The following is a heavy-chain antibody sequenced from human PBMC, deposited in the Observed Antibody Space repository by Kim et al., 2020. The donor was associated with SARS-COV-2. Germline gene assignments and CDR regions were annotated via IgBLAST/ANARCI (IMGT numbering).Heavy chain of an antibody. CDR3: ARDGPPLLLWFGELHYNWFDP. CDR1: GYTFTSYG. Sequence: ASVKVSCKASGYTFTSYGISWVRQAPGQGLEWMGWISAYNGNTNYAQKLQGRVTMTTDTSTSTAYMELRSLRSDDTAVYYCARDGPPLLLWFGELHYNWFDPWGQGTLVTVSS. D-gene: IGHD3-10*01. CDR2: ISAYNGNT. V-gene: IGHV1-18*01. J-gene: IGHJ5*02.